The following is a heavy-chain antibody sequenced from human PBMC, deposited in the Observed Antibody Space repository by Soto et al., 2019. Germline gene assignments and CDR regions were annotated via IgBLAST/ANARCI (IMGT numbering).Heavy chain of an antibody. CDR3: AARSPPEGYYYDSSGSDEIDY. J-gene: IGHJ4*02. CDR2: ISSSGSTI. D-gene: IGHD3-22*01. V-gene: IGHV3-48*03. Sequence: EVQLVESGGGLVQPGGSLRLSCAASGFTFSSYEMNWVRQAPGKGLEWVSYISSSGSTIYYADSVKGRFTISRDNAKNSLSLQMNSLGAEDTAVYYCAARSPPEGYYYDSSGSDEIDYWGQGTLVTVSS. CDR1: GFTFSSYE.